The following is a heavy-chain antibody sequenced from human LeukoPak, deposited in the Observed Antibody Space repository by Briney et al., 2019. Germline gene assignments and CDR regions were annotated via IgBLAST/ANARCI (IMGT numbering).Heavy chain of an antibody. D-gene: IGHD2-15*01. J-gene: IGHJ4*02. CDR3: TRQECSGGSCSYVDF. CDR1: GSDFSGFY. CDR2: IRNKPNSYTT. V-gene: IGHV3-73*01. Sequence: GGSLKLSCAASGSDFSGFYVHWVRQASGRGLEWVGLIRNKPNSYTTVYAASVKGRFTISRDDSENTAYLQMNSLKAEDTAVYYCTRQECSGGSCSYVDFWGQGTLVTVSS.